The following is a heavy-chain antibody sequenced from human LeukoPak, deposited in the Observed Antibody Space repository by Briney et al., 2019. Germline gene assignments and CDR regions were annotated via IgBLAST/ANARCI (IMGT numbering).Heavy chain of an antibody. D-gene: IGHD1-26*01. CDR3: AKGVGTTMAYYFDY. Sequence: GGSLRLSCAASRFTFSNYAMSWVRQAPGKGLEWVSVVCDSGNTIHYADSVKGRFTISRDNSKNTVYLQMTSLRAEDTALYYCAKGVGTTMAYYFDYWGQGTLVTVSS. CDR2: VCDSGNTI. V-gene: IGHV3-23*01. J-gene: IGHJ4*02. CDR1: RFTFSNYA.